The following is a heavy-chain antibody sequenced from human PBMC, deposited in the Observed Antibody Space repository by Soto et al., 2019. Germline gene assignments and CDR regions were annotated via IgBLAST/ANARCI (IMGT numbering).Heavy chain of an antibody. Sequence: HSLTCAISGDSVSSNSAAWNWIRQSPSRGLEWLGRTYYRSKWYKDYAVSVKSRITINPDTSKNQFSLQLNSVTPEDTAVYYCARGDSSGWSRGGFDSWGQGTLVTVSS. D-gene: IGHD6-19*01. CDR2: TYYRSKWYK. CDR1: GDSVSSNSAA. V-gene: IGHV6-1*01. CDR3: ARGDSSGWSRGGFDS. J-gene: IGHJ4*02.